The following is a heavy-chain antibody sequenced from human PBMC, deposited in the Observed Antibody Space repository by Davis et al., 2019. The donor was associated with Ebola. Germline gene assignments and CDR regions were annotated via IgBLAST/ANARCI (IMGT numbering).Heavy chain of an antibody. J-gene: IGHJ4*02. CDR1: GYSFTSYW. Sequence: PGGSLRLSCQASGYSFTSYWIGWVRQMPGKGLEWMGLIYPADSDTRYSPSFQGQVTISTDISISTAYLQWSSLKASDTAMYYCGMGATQYYLDYWGQGTLVTVSS. CDR2: IYPADSDT. V-gene: IGHV5-51*01. CDR3: GMGATQYYLDY. D-gene: IGHD1-26*01.